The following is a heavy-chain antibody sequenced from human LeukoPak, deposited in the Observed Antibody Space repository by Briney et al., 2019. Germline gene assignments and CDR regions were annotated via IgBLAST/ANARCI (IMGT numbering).Heavy chain of an antibody. CDR2: INHSGST. CDR1: GGSFSGYY. CDR3: ARRGGYLSGDY. D-gene: IGHD5-12*01. Sequence: SETLSLTCAVYGGSFSGYYWSWIRQPPGKGLEWIGEINHSGSTNYNPSLKSRVTISVDTSKNQFSLNLSSVTAADTAVYYCARRGGYLSGDYWGQGTLVTVSS. V-gene: IGHV4-34*01. J-gene: IGHJ4*02.